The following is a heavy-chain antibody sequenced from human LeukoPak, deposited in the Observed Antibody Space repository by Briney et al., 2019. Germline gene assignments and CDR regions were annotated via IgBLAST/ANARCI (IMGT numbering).Heavy chain of an antibody. CDR2: IWYDGSNK. V-gene: IGHV3-33*01. CDR3: ARSEVVPAAIPFGMDV. D-gene: IGHD2-2*02. CDR1: GFTFSSYG. J-gene: IGHJ6*02. Sequence: PGRSLRLSCAASGFTFSSYGMHLVRQAPVKGLEWVAVIWYDGSNKYYADSVKGRFTISRDNSKNTLYLQMNSLRAEDTAVYYCARSEVVPAAIPFGMDVWGQGTTVTVSS.